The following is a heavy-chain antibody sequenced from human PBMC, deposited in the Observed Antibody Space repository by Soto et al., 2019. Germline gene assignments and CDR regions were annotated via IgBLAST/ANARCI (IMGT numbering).Heavy chain of an antibody. CDR3: ARDCTGGSCFCIY. D-gene: IGHD2-15*01. CDR2: INTYNGNS. V-gene: IGHV1-18*01. CDR1: GYTLTNYA. Sequence: QVQLVQSAAEVKKPGASVKVSCKASGYTLTNYAISCVRQSPGQGPEWMGWINTYNGNSNYAQKFQGRVTMTTDTSTNTAYMERRILTSDDTAVYYCARDCTGGSCFCIYWGQGTLVTVSS. J-gene: IGHJ4*02.